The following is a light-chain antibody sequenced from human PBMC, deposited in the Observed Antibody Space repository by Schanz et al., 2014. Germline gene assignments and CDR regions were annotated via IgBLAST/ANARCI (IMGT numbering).Light chain of an antibody. CDR2: DVS. J-gene: IGLJ3*02. V-gene: IGLV2-11*01. CDR3: CSYAGSNIPV. Sequence: QSALTQPASVSGSPGQSITISCTGTSSDVGGYNYVSWYQLHPGKAPKLMIYDVSKRPSGVPDRFSGSKSGNTASLTISGLQAEDEADYYCCSYAGSNIPVFGGGTKLTVL. CDR1: SSDVGGYNY.